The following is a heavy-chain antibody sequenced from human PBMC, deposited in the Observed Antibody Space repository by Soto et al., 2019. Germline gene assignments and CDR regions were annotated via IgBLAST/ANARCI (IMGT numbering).Heavy chain of an antibody. J-gene: IGHJ4*02. D-gene: IGHD2-15*01. CDR3: ARDTRGAGISG. CDR2: ISSSGSTI. V-gene: IGHV3-11*01. Sequence: GGALRLPCAASGFTFSDYYMSGIRQALGKGLEWVSYISSSGSTIYYAESVKGRFTISRDNAKNSLYLQMKSMRAEDTAVYYCARDTRGAGISGWGQGTLGTVAS. CDR1: GFTFSDYY.